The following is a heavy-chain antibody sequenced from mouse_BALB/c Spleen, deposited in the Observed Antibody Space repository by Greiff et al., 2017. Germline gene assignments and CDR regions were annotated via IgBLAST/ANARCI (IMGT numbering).Heavy chain of an antibody. J-gene: IGHJ4*01. CDR1: GYTFTSYT. D-gene: IGHD1-1*01. CDR3: ARREGNYGEDYYAVDY. CDR2: INPSSGYT. V-gene: IGHV1-4*01. Sequence: VQLQQSGAELARPGASVKMSCKASGYTFTSYTMHWVKQRPGQGLEWIGYINPSSGYTNYNQKFKDKATLTADKSSSTAYMQLSSLTSEDSAVYYCARREGNYGEDYYAVDYWGQGTSGTVSS.